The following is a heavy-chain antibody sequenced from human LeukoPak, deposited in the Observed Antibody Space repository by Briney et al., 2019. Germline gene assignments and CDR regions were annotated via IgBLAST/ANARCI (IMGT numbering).Heavy chain of an antibody. J-gene: IGHJ4*02. D-gene: IGHD3-22*01. CDR3: ARGVVVITPHFDF. CDR1: GSRFTGYY. Sequence: GASLKFSCKASGSRFTGYYIHWVRQAPGQGLEWMGWINPNSGATNYAQKFQGRVTMTRDTSISTAYMEVSSLRSDDTAVYFCARGVVVITPHFDFWGQGTLVTVSS. V-gene: IGHV1-2*02. CDR2: INPNSGAT.